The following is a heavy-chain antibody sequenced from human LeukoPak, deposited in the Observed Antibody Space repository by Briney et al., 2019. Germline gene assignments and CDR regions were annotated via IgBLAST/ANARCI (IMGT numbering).Heavy chain of an antibody. CDR2: SRSRAHGGTT. Sequence: GGSLRLSCTAFGFTFGENAMIWFRQSPGKGLEWVSLSRSRAHGGTTEYAASVMGRFTMSRDDSKNIAYLQMNSLETEDTAVYYCSRVERSSINNYYYYMAVWGKGTSVTVSS. V-gene: IGHV3-49*03. J-gene: IGHJ6*03. D-gene: IGHD2-2*01. CDR1: GFTFGENA. CDR3: SRVERSSINNYYYYMAV.